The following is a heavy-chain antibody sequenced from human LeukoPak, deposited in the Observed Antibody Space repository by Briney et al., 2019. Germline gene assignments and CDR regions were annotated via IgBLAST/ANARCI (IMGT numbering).Heavy chain of an antibody. J-gene: IGHJ4*02. CDR1: GGSFSGYY. CDR3: ARGRGYSGYEYDY. D-gene: IGHD5-12*01. Sequence: SETLSLTCAVYGGSFSGYYWSWIRQPPGKGLEWIGEINHSGSTNYNPPLKSRVTISVDTSKNQFSLKLSSVTAADTAVYYCARGRGYSGYEYDYWGQGTLVTVSS. CDR2: INHSGST. V-gene: IGHV4-34*01.